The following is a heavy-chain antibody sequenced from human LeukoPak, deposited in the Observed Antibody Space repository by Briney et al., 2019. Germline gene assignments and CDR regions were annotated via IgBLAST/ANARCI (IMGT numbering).Heavy chain of an antibody. J-gene: IGHJ4*02. V-gene: IGHV4-39*02. D-gene: IGHD4-17*01. Sequence: PSETLSLTCTASGGSISSSSYYWGWIRQPPGKGLEWIGRIYHSGITYYNPSLKSRVTISVDTSKNHFSLKLSSVTAADTAVYYCARRDYGDYFDYWGQGTLVTVSS. CDR2: IYHSGIT. CDR3: ARRDYGDYFDY. CDR1: GGSISSSSYY.